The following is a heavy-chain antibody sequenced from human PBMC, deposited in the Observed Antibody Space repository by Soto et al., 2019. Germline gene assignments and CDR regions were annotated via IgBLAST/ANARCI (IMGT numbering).Heavy chain of an antibody. CDR3: AKDAGVVPAATFDS. V-gene: IGHV3-23*01. CDR1: GFSFSIYV. J-gene: IGHJ4*01. D-gene: IGHD2-2*01. CDR2: IRNSGGST. Sequence: PGGSMRLSCAASGFSFSIYVMNWVRQAQGKGLEWVSGIRNSGGSTDYADSVKGRFTISRDNSKNMLYLQMSSLRVEDTAVYYCAKDAGVVPAATFDSWGQGTQVTVSS.